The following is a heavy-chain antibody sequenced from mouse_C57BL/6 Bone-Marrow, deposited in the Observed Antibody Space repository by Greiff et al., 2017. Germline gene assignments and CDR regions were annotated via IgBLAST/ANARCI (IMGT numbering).Heavy chain of an antibody. Sequence: VQLQQPGAELVKPGASVKMSCKASGYTFTSYWITWVKQRPGQGLEWIGDIYPGSGSTNYNEKFKSKATLTVDTSSSTAYMQLSSLTSEDSAVYYCAGGTTVAYYFDYWGQGTTLTVSS. D-gene: IGHD1-1*01. J-gene: IGHJ2*01. CDR3: AGGTTVAYYFDY. CDR1: GYTFTSYW. CDR2: IYPGSGST. V-gene: IGHV1-55*01.